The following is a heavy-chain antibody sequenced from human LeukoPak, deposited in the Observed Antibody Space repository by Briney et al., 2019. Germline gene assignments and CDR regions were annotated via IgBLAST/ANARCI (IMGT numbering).Heavy chain of an antibody. Sequence: PGGSLRLSCEASGFTVSSNYMSWVRQAPGKGLEWVSVIYGGGSTYYADSVKGRFTISRDTSKNTLYLQMNSLRAEDTAVYYCAKVWGTVFGELLFSPDYWGQGTLVTVSS. D-gene: IGHD3-10*02. J-gene: IGHJ4*02. CDR2: IYGGGST. CDR1: GFTVSSNY. CDR3: AKVWGTVFGELLFSPDY. V-gene: IGHV3-53*01.